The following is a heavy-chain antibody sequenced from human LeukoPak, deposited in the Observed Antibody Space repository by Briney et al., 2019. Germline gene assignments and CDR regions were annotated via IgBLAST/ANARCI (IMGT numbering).Heavy chain of an antibody. CDR2: IIPIFGTA. J-gene: IGHJ4*02. V-gene: IGHV1-69*13. CDR1: GYTFTSYG. Sequence: ASVKVSCKASGYTFTSYGISWVRQAPGQGLEWMGGIIPIFGTANYAQKFQGRVTITADESTSTAYMELSSLRSEDTAVYYCATTNMDCSGGSCSSYYFDYWGQGTLVTVSS. D-gene: IGHD2-15*01. CDR3: ATTNMDCSGGSCSSYYFDY.